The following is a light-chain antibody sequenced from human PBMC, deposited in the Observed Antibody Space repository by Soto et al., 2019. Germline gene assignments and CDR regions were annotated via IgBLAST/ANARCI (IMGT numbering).Light chain of an antibody. CDR3: QQGNDIPFT. CDR2: TAS. V-gene: IGKV1-39*01. J-gene: IGKJ5*01. Sequence: DIQMTQSPSSLSASVGDRVSITCRASQTINNYLNWFQQKPGEVPNLLIYTASTLQSGVPSRFSGSGSVTDFTLTITNLQPEDCATYYCQQGNDIPFTFGQGTRLDI. CDR1: QTINNY.